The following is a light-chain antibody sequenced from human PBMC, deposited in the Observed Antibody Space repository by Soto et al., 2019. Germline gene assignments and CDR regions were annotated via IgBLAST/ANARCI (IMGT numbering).Light chain of an antibody. V-gene: IGKV1-17*01. CDR1: QGFRND. J-gene: IGKJ4*01. CDR2: AAS. CDR3: LQYDSYPLT. Sequence: EIQMTQSPSSLSASVGDRVTITCRASQGFRNDLGWYQQKPGKAPKLLIYAASSLQSGVPSRFSGSGSGTEFTLTISRLHPEDFAVYYCLQYDSYPLTCGGGTKVEIK.